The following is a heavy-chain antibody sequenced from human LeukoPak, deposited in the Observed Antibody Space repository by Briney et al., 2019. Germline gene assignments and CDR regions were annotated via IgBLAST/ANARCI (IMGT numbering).Heavy chain of an antibody. CDR3: ARAVEGQLGPNDY. Sequence: PGGSLRLSCAASGFTLSTYGMSGVRQAPGKGLEGVSAISGSGGSTYYADSVKGRFTISRDNSKNPLYLHMNSLRAEDTAVYYCARAVEGQLGPNDYWGQGTLVTVSS. V-gene: IGHV3-23*01. J-gene: IGHJ4*02. CDR2: ISGSGGST. D-gene: IGHD6-13*01. CDR1: GFTLSTYG.